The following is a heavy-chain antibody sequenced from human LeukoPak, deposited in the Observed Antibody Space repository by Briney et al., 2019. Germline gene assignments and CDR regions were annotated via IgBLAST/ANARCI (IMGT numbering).Heavy chain of an antibody. Sequence: GGSLRLSCAASGFTSSSYAMTWVRQAPGKGLEWVSAITNSGDYTDYADSVKGRFTISRDNSKSTVFLQMNSLRAEDTAVYYCAKRSGSNYGYNDYWGQGTLVTVSS. D-gene: IGHD5-18*01. V-gene: IGHV3-23*01. CDR1: GFTSSSYA. J-gene: IGHJ4*02. CDR2: ITNSGDYT. CDR3: AKRSGSNYGYNDY.